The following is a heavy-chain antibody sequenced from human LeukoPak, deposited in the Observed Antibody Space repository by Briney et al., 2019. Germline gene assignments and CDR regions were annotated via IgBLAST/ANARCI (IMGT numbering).Heavy chain of an antibody. J-gene: IGHJ5*02. CDR3: THSSGYYYWFDP. Sequence: SETLSLTCTVSGGSISSYYWSWIRQPPGKGLEWIGYIYYSGSTNYNPSPKSRVTISVDTSKNQFSLKLSSVTAADTAVYYCTHSSGYYYWFDPWGQGTLVTVSS. CDR1: GGSISSYY. D-gene: IGHD3-22*01. V-gene: IGHV4-59*01. CDR2: IYYSGST.